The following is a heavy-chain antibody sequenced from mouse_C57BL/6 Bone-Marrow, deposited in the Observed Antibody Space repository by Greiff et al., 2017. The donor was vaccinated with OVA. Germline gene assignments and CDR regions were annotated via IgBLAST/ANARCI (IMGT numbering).Heavy chain of an antibody. V-gene: IGHV5-9-1*02. CDR3: TRAAIYYGPYYAMDY. Sequence: DVMLVESGEGLVKPGGSLTLSCAASGFTFSSYAMSWVRQTPEKRLEWVAYISSGGDYIYYADTVKGRFTISRDNARNTLYLQMSSLKSDDTAMYYCTRAAIYYGPYYAMDYWGQGTSVTVSS. CDR1: GFTFSSYA. CDR2: ISSGGDYI. D-gene: IGHD2-1*01. J-gene: IGHJ4*01.